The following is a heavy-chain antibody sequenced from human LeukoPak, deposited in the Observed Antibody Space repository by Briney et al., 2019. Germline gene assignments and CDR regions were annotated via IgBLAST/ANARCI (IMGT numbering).Heavy chain of an antibody. J-gene: IGHJ5*02. CDR3: ARQTVVGPMDDP. V-gene: IGHV4-61*02. CDR2: IYTSGST. CDR1: GNSISSGDYY. D-gene: IGHD1-26*01. Sequence: SETLSLTCTVSGNSISSGDYYWSWIRQPAGKGLEWIGRIYTSGSTTYNPPLKSRVTISGDTSENQFSLRLSSVTAAGTAVYYCARQTVVGPMDDPWGQGTLVTVSS.